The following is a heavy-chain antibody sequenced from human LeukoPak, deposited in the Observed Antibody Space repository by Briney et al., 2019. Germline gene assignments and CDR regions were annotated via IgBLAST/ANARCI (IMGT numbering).Heavy chain of an antibody. J-gene: IGHJ4*02. V-gene: IGHV3-21*01. D-gene: IGHD4-23*01. CDR1: GFTFSTYN. Sequence: GGSLRLSCAASGFTFSTYNMNWVRQAPGKGLEWVSSITSSGSYIYYADSVKGRFTISRDNAKKSLYLQMSSLRVDDTAVYYCASYGGNAYSEYWGQGTLVTVSS. CDR3: ASYGGNAYSEY. CDR2: ITSSGSYI.